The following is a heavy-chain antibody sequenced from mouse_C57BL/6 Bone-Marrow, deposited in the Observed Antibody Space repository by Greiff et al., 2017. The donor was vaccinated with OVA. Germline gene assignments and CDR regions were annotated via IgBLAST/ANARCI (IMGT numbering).Heavy chain of an antibody. Sequence: QVQLQQPGAELVKPGASVKMSCKASGYTFTSYWITWVKQRPGQGLEWIGDIYPGSGSTNYNEKFKSKATLTVDTSSSTAYMQLSSLTSEDSAVYYCARRRNWDVGPSWFAYWGQGTLVTVSA. CDR2: IYPGSGST. J-gene: IGHJ3*01. V-gene: IGHV1-55*01. CDR1: GYTFTSYW. CDR3: ARRRNWDVGPSWFAY. D-gene: IGHD4-1*01.